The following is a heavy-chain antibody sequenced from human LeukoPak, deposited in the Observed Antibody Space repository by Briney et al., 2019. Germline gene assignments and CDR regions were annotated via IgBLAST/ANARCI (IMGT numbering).Heavy chain of an antibody. CDR2: ISGSGGST. Sequence: GGSLRLSCAASGFTFSSYAMSWVRQAPGKGLEGVSAISGSGGSTYYADSVKGRFTISRDNSKNTLYLQMNSLRAEDTAVYYCAKVGRGEAAADTEPDYWGQGTLVTVSS. CDR3: AKVGRGEAAADTEPDY. CDR1: GFTFSSYA. V-gene: IGHV3-23*01. J-gene: IGHJ4*02. D-gene: IGHD6-13*01.